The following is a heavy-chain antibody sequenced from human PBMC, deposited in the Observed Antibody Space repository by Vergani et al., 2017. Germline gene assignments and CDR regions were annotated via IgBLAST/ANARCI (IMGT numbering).Heavy chain of an antibody. CDR2: ISSSSSYI. J-gene: IGHJ4*02. D-gene: IGHD3-9*01. Sequence: EVQLVESGGGLVKPGGSLRLSCAASGFTFSSYSMNWVRQAPGKGLEWVSSISSSSSYIYYADSVKGRFTLSRDNAKNSLYLQMNSLRAEYTAVYYCASSDWLLSYWGQGTLVTVSS. V-gene: IGHV3-21*01. CDR1: GFTFSSYS. CDR3: ASSDWLLSY.